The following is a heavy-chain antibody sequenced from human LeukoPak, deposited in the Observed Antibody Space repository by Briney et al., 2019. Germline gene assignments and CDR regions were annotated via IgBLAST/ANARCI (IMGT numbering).Heavy chain of an antibody. V-gene: IGHV4-30-4*01. CDR3: ARGSPFDY. J-gene: IGHJ4*02. Sequence: PSETLSLTCTVSGVSISSGDYYWSWIRQPPGKGLEWIGYIYYSGSTYYNPSLKGRVTISVDTSKNQFSLKLSSVTAADTAVYYCARGSPFDYWGQGTLVTVSS. CDR1: GVSISSGDYY. CDR2: IYYSGST.